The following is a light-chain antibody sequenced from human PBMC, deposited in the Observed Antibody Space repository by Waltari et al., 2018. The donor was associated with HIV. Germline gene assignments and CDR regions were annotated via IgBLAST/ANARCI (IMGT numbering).Light chain of an antibody. CDR3: QSVDSTGTQVL. CDR2: KDS. J-gene: IGLJ2*01. Sequence: SYELTQPSSVSVSPGQTAWITYSGDELTKKYTRWFQQKPGQAPVLVIYKDSERPSGIPERISGSSSGTTVTLTISGVQSEDEADYYCQSVDSTGTQVLFGGGTKLSVL. V-gene: IGLV3-27*01. CDR1: ELTKKY.